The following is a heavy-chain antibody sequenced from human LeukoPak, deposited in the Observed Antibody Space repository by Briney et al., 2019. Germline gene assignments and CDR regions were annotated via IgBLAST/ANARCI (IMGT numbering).Heavy chain of an antibody. D-gene: IGHD3-22*01. Sequence: GGSLRLSCAASGFTFSSYAMSWVRQAPXXXLEWVSAISGSGGSTYYADSVKGRFTISRDNSKNTLYLQMNSLRAEDTAVYYCAKDDYDSSGYYWNAFDIWGQGTMVTVSS. V-gene: IGHV3-23*01. CDR2: ISGSGGST. CDR1: GFTFSSYA. J-gene: IGHJ3*02. CDR3: AKDDYDSSGYYWNAFDI.